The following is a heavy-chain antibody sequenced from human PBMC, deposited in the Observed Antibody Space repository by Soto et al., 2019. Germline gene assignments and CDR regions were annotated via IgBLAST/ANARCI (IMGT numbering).Heavy chain of an antibody. CDR2: ISGSGGST. J-gene: IGHJ4*02. Sequence: GGSLRLSCAASGFTFSSYAMSWVRQAPGKGLEWVSAISGSGGSTYYADSVKGRFTISRDNSKNTLYLQMNSLRAEDTAVYYCARPYVLRFLEWPNDYWGQGTLVTVSS. D-gene: IGHD3-3*01. V-gene: IGHV3-23*01. CDR1: GFTFSSYA. CDR3: ARPYVLRFLEWPNDY.